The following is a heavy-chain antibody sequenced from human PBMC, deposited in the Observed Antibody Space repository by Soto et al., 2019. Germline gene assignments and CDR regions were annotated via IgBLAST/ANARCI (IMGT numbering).Heavy chain of an antibody. V-gene: IGHV3-30*18. CDR3: AEDYRGFDY. J-gene: IGHJ4*02. CDR1: GFTFSSYG. Sequence: QVQLVESGGGVVQPGRSLRLSCAASGFTFSSYGMHWVRQAPGKGLEWVAVISYDGSNKYYADSVKGRFTISRDNSKNALYLQTNSLRAEDTAVYYCAEDYRGFDYWGQGTLVTVSS. CDR2: ISYDGSNK.